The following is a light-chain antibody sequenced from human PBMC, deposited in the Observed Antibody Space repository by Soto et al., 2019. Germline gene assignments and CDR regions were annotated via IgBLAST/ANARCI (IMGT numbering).Light chain of an antibody. V-gene: IGLV2-14*01. J-gene: IGLJ1*01. CDR3: NSYTDRNTFYV. CDR2: EVS. CDR1: SSDVGGYKY. Sequence: QSVRTEPACVSGSPGQSITISCTGTSSDVGGYKYVSWYQQHPGKAPKLMIYEVSNRPSGVANRFSGSKSGNTASLTISGLQAEDEADYYCNSYTDRNTFYVFGTGTKVTVL.